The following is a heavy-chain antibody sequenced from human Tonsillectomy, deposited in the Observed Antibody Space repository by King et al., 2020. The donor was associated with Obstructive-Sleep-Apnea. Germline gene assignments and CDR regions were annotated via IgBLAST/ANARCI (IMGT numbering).Heavy chain of an antibody. CDR2: FSDAARNE. J-gene: IGHJ4*02. D-gene: IGHD6-19*01. Sequence: VQLVESGGGVVQPGRSLRLSCAASGFNFNAYAIHWVRQAPGEGLELVAAFSDAARNEYYTHSVKGRFTISRDNSRSTVYLQMTSLRGEDTAVYYLARDSRQWLVRFFDSWGQGTLVSVSS. CDR1: GFNFNAYA. V-gene: IGHV3-30*04. CDR3: ARDSRQWLVRFFDS.